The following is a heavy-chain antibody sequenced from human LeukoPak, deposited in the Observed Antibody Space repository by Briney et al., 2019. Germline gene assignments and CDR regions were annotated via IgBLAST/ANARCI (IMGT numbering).Heavy chain of an antibody. J-gene: IGHJ3*02. V-gene: IGHV4-34*01. CDR2: INHSGST. CDR1: GGSFSGYY. CDR3: ARDQTYYYDSSGYYWSAQGNAFDI. D-gene: IGHD3-22*01. Sequence: PSETLSLTCAVYGGSFSGYYWSWIRQPPGKGLEWIGEINHSGSTNYNPSLKSRVTISVDTSKNQFSLKLSSVTAADTAVYYCARDQTYYYDSSGYYWSAQGNAFDIWGQGTMVTVSS.